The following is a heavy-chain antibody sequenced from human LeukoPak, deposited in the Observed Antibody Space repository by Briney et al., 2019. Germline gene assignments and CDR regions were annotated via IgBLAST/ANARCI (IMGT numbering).Heavy chain of an antibody. V-gene: IGHV1-69*01. J-gene: IGHJ5*02. CDR1: GGTFSSYA. CDR3: ATNKGRYGDYSNWFDP. Sequence: SSVKVSCKASGGTFSSYAISWVRQAPGQGLEWIGGIIPIFGTANYAQKFQGRVTITADESTSTAYMELSSLRSEDTAVYYCATNKGRYGDYSNWFDPWGQGTLVTVSS. CDR2: IIPIFGTA. D-gene: IGHD4-17*01.